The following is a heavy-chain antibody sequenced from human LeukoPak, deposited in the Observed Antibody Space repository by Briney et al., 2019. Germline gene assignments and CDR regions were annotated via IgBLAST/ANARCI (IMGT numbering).Heavy chain of an antibody. Sequence: PGGSLRLSCATSGFTFSTYWMTWVRQAPGKGLEWVANIKQDGSQKYYVDSVKGRFTISRDNAKTSLYLQMNSLRVEDTAVYYCARDVLGRSGEQLDYWGQGTLVTVSS. CDR1: GFTFSTYW. CDR2: IKQDGSQK. CDR3: ARDVLGRSGEQLDY. V-gene: IGHV3-7*03. J-gene: IGHJ4*02. D-gene: IGHD3-3*01.